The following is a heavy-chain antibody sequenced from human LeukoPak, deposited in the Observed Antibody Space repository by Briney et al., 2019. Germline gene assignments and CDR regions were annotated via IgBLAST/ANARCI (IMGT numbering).Heavy chain of an antibody. V-gene: IGHV1-2*02. J-gene: IGHJ1*01. Sequence: ASVKVSCKASGYTFTDYYMHWVRRAPGQGLEWMGWINPNSGGTNYAQKFQGRVTMTRDTSISTAYMELSRLTSDDTAVYYCARDSPCSGGTCYSGVWGQGTLVTVSS. D-gene: IGHD2-15*01. CDR2: INPNSGGT. CDR1: GYTFTDYY. CDR3: ARDSPCSGGTCYSGV.